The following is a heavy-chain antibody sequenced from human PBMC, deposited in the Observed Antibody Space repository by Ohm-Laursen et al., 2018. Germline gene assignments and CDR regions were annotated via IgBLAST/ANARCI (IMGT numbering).Heavy chain of an antibody. Sequence: SLRLSCSASGFTFSTNGMHWAHQAPGKGLEWVAVISIDGNDQYYADSVKGRFTISRDNSKNTLYLQINSLRAEDTAVYYCAKGTGYLDYWGQGTLVTVSS. V-gene: IGHV3-30*18. CDR1: GFTFSTNG. CDR3: AKGTGYLDY. J-gene: IGHJ4*01. CDR2: ISIDGNDQ. D-gene: IGHD3/OR15-3a*01.